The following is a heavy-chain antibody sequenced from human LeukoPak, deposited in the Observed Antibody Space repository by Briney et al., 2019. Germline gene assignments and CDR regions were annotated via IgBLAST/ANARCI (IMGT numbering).Heavy chain of an antibody. CDR2: INWNGGST. J-gene: IGHJ3*02. CDR1: GFTFDDYG. Sequence: PGGSLRLSCAASGFTFDDYGMSWVRQAPGKGLEWVSGINWNGGSTGYADSVKGRFNISRDNAKNSLYLQMNSLRAEDTALYYCARVYYDSSGYYPPVGAFDIWGQGTMVTVSS. V-gene: IGHV3-20*04. CDR3: ARVYYDSSGYYPPVGAFDI. D-gene: IGHD3-22*01.